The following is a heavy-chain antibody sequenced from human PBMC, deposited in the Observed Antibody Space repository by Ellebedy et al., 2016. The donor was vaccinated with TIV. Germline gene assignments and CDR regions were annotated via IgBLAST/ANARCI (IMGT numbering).Heavy chain of an antibody. D-gene: IGHD2/OR15-2a*01. J-gene: IGHJ6*03. CDR2: TKQDGSEK. CDR3: ARNPFTEYGYYYYYMDV. V-gene: IGHV3-7*03. CDR1: GFTFSTYW. Sequence: PGGSLRLSCAASGFTFSTYWMGWVRQAAGKGLEWVANTKQDGSEKYYVDSVTGRFTISRDDLKNTLFLQMNSLRAEDTAVYYCARNPFTEYGYYYYYMDVWGKGTTVTVSS.